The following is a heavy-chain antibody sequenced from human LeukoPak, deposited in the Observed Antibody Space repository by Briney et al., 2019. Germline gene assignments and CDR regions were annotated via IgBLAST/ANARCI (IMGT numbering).Heavy chain of an antibody. CDR3: AREATAMVEIDY. CDR2: INPNSGGT. J-gene: IGHJ4*02. D-gene: IGHD5-18*01. Sequence: ASVKVSCKASGYTFTGYYMHWVRQAPGQGLEWMGWINPNSGGTNYAQKFQGRVTMTRDTSISTAYMELSRLRSDDTAVYYCAREATAMVEIDYWGQGTLVTVSS. V-gene: IGHV1-2*02. CDR1: GYTFTGYY.